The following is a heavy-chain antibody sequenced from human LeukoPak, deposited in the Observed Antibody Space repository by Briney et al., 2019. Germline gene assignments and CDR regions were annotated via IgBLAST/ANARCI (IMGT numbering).Heavy chain of an antibody. Sequence: SETLSLTCAVYGGTFSGYYWTWIRHSPGKGLEWIGEDSHSGNADSNPSPKSRLTISADPSKNQFSLKVRSVTAADTAVYYCARGWGTHGFDSWGQGTPVTVSS. J-gene: IGHJ4*02. CDR1: GGTFSGYY. D-gene: IGHD7-27*01. CDR2: DSHSGNA. V-gene: IGHV4-34*01. CDR3: ARGWGTHGFDS.